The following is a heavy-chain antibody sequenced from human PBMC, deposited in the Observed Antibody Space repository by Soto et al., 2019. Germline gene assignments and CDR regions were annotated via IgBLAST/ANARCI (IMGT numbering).Heavy chain of an antibody. J-gene: IGHJ4*02. CDR3: ARRRPTAAAGTPLDY. CDR2: INHSGST. CDR1: GGSCSGYY. D-gene: IGHD6-13*01. V-gene: IGHV4-34*01. Sequence: SETLSLTCAVDGGSCSGYYWSWIRQPPGKGLEWIGEINHSGSTNYNPSLKSRVTISVDTSKNQFSLKLSSVTAADTAVYYCARRRPTAAAGTPLDYWGQGTLVTVSS.